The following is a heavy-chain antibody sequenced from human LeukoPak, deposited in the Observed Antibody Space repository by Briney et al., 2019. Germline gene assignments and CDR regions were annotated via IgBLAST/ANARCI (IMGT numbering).Heavy chain of an antibody. D-gene: IGHD3-22*01. CDR2: MNPNSGNT. V-gene: IGHV1-8*03. CDR1: GYTFTSYD. CDR3: ASGYLYYYDSSGYLSYFDY. Sequence: ASVKVSCKASGYTFTSYDINWVRQATGQGLEWMGWMNPNSGNTGYAQKFQGRVTITADESTSTAYMELSSLRSEDTAVYYCASGYLYYYDSSGYLSYFDYWGQGTLVTVSS. J-gene: IGHJ4*02.